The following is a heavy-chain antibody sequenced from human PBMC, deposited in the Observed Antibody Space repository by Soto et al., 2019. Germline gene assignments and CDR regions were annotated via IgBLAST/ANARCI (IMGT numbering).Heavy chain of an antibody. V-gene: IGHV1-69*13. Sequence: SVKFSCKASGGTFSSYAISWVRQAPGQGLEWMGGIIPIFGTANYAQKFQGRVTITADESTSTAYMELSSLRSEDTAVYYCASLAYCGGDCSPRDYYYYGMDVWGQGTTVTVSS. D-gene: IGHD2-21*02. CDR1: GGTFSSYA. CDR2: IIPIFGTA. CDR3: ASLAYCGGDCSPRDYYYYGMDV. J-gene: IGHJ6*02.